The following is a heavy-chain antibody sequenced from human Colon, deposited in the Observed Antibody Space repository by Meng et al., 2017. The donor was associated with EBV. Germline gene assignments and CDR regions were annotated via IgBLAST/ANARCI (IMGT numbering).Heavy chain of an antibody. CDR1: GGSSSRSHYC. Sequence: QRQLQQQPPGLVEHPLTLSLTRSGTGGSSSRSHYCWGWVRQPPGKGLQWIGTIYHSGSTSYNPSLQRGVTMFVAKSKNQFSLMLTSVTATDTAVYYCARRRGGSGRDCWGQGTLVTVSS. V-gene: IGHV4-39*01. D-gene: IGHD3-10*01. J-gene: IGHJ4*02. CDR2: IYHSGST. CDR3: ARRRGGSGRDC.